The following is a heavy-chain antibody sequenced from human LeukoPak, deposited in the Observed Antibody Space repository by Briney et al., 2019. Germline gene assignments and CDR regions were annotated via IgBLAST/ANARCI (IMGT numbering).Heavy chain of an antibody. V-gene: IGHV3-30*04. CDR2: MSNDGSHK. D-gene: IGHD3-3*01. CDR1: GFTFTDHS. J-gene: IGHJ4*02. CDR3: ARDPGPLFYDFWTAYYTGVSGFDY. Sequence: GGSLRLSCVASGFTFTDHSMHWVRQAPGKGLEWVALMSNDGSHKSYADSVKGRFTISRDNSKNTVFLQVDSLRPEDTAVYYCARDPGPLFYDFWTAYYTGVSGFDYWGQGTLVTVSS.